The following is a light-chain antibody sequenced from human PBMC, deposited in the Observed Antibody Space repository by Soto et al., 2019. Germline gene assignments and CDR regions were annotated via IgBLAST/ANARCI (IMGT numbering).Light chain of an antibody. J-gene: IGLJ2*01. CDR3: CSYTSSSTLV. CDR1: SSDVGGYNY. CDR2: EVS. V-gene: IGLV2-14*01. Sequence: QSALTQPASVSGSPAQSITISCTGTSSDVGGYNYVSWYQQHPGKAPKLMIYEVSNRPSGVSNRFSGSKSGNTASLTISGLQADDEADYYCCSYTSSSTLVFGGGTKLTVL.